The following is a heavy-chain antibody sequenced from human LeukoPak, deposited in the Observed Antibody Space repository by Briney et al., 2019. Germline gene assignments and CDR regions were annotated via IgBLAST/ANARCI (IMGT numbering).Heavy chain of an antibody. CDR3: ARHDYYSHIVVVTAILPDAFDI. CDR1: GGSISSGDYY. J-gene: IGHJ3*02. Sequence: PSQTLSLTCTVSGGSISSGDYYWSWIRQPPGKGLEWIGYIYYSGSTYYNPSLKSRVTISVDTSKNQFSLKLSSVTAADTAVYYCARHDYYSHIVVVTAILPDAFDIWGQGTMVTVSS. CDR2: IYYSGST. V-gene: IGHV4-30-4*01. D-gene: IGHD2-21*02.